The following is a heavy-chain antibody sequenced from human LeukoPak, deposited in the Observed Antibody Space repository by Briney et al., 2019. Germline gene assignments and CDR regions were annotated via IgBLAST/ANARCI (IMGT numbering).Heavy chain of an antibody. CDR3: ARDKSSSWYGGVYYFDY. J-gene: IGHJ4*02. CDR1: GGSISSYY. D-gene: IGHD6-13*01. V-gene: IGHV4-59*12. CDR2: IYYSGST. Sequence: SETLSLTCTVSGGSISSYYWSWIRQPPGKGLEWIGYIYYSGSTNYNPSLKSRVTISVDTSKNQFSLKLSSVTAADTAVYYCARDKSSSWYGGVYYFDYWGQGTLVTVSS.